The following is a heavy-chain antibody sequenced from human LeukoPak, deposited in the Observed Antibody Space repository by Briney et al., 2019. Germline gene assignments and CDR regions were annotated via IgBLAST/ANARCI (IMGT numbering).Heavy chain of an antibody. CDR2: ISSSSSYI. CDR3: AREGRGSWDYFDY. V-gene: IGHV3-21*01. D-gene: IGHD1-26*01. Sequence: GGSLRLSCAVSGFTFSSYTMNWVRQAPGKGLEWVSSISSSSSYIYYADSVKGRFTISRDNAKNSLYLQMNSLRAEDTAVYYCAREGRGSWDYFDYWGQGTLVTVSS. J-gene: IGHJ4*02. CDR1: GFTFSSYT.